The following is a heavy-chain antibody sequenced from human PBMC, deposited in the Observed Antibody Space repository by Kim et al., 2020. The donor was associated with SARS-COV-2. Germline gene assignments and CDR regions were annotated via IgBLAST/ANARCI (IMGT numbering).Heavy chain of an antibody. V-gene: IGHV1-18*01. D-gene: IGHD3-10*01. CDR1: GYTFTSYG. CDR3: ARHRAVAGRVGPIWTSYCFVY. Sequence: ASVKVSCKASGYTFTSYGISWVRQAPGQGREWMGWISAYNGNTNYAQKLQGRVTMTTDTSTSTAYMELRSLRSDDTAVYYCARHRAVAGRVGPIWTSYCFVYWGQGTLVTVSS. J-gene: IGHJ4*02. CDR2: ISAYNGNT.